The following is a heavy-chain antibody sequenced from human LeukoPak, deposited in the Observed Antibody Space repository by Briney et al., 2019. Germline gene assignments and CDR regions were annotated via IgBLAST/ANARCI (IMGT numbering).Heavy chain of an antibody. CDR3: ARGRNIVVVPAATPPYFDY. V-gene: IGHV1-69*13. CDR1: GGTVSSYA. Sequence: GASVKLSCKASGGTVSSYAISWVRRSPGQRLGWMGGCIPIIGTANYAQKFQGRITVTADESTSTAYMELSSLRSDDTAVYYCARGRNIVVVPAATPPYFDYWGQGTLVTVSS. D-gene: IGHD2-2*01. J-gene: IGHJ4*02. CDR2: CIPIIGTA.